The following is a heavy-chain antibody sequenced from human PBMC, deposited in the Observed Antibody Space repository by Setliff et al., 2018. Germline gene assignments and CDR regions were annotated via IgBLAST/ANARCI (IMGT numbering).Heavy chain of an antibody. J-gene: IGHJ4*02. CDR3: ARESRYYYDNLGTLDY. V-gene: IGHV4-39*07. D-gene: IGHD3-22*01. CDR1: GGSISSSSYY. CDR2: INDSGST. Sequence: SETLSLTCTVSGGSISSSSYYWGWIRQPPGKGLEWIGEINDSGSTNYNPSLKSRVTISVDTSKNQFSLKLSPVTAADTAVYYCARESRYYYDNLGTLDYWGQGTLVTVSS.